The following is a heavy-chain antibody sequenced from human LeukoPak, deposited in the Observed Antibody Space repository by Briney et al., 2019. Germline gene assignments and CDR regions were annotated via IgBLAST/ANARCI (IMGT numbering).Heavy chain of an antibody. CDR3: ARGGWSGYSYGSEPEKYFDY. CDR2: INPNSGGT. J-gene: IGHJ4*02. CDR1: GYTFTGYY. Sequence: ASVKVSCKASGYTFTGYYIHWVRQAPGQGLEWMGWINPNSGGTNDAQKLQGRVTMTTDTSISTAYMELSRLRSDDTAVYYCARGGWSGYSYGSEPEKYFDYWGQGTLVTVSS. D-gene: IGHD5-18*01. V-gene: IGHV1-2*02.